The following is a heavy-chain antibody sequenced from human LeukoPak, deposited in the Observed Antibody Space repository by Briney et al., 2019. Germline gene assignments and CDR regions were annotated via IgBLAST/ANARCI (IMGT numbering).Heavy chain of an antibody. Sequence: GSLRLSCAASGFTFSSYWKSWVRQAPGKGLEWVANIKQDGSEKYYVDSVKGRFTISRDNAKNSLYLQMNSLRAEDTAVYYCVMVRGGRVDYWGQGTLVTVSS. CDR3: VMVRGGRVDY. D-gene: IGHD3-10*01. V-gene: IGHV3-7*02. CDR2: IKQDGSEK. J-gene: IGHJ4*02. CDR1: GFTFSSYW.